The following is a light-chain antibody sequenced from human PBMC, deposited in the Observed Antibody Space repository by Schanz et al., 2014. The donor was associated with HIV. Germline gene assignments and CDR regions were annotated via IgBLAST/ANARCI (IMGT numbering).Light chain of an antibody. J-gene: IGLJ3*02. V-gene: IGLV2-14*01. CDR2: DVS. CDR1: SSDVGRYSC. Sequence: QSVLTQPASVSGSPGQSISISCTGTSSDVGRYSCVSWYQQHPGRAPKLIIYDVSDRPSGVSDRFSGSKSGDTASLTISGLQAEDEAEYFCTLSSTNTCVFGGGTKLTVL. CDR3: TLSSTNTCV.